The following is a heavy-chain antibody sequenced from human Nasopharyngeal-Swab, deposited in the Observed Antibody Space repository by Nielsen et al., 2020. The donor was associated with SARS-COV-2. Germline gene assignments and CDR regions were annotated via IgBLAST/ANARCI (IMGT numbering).Heavy chain of an antibody. V-gene: IGHV3-23*01. D-gene: IGHD3-22*01. CDR3: AKDTYYDSSGYFLFGYAFDI. J-gene: IGHJ3*02. CDR1: GFIFSNYW. CDR2: ISGSGGST. Sequence: GESLKVSCAGSGFIFSNYWMYWVRQAPGKGLEWVSAISGSGGSTYYADSVKGRFTISRDNSKNTLYLQMNSLRAEDTAVYYCAKDTYYDSSGYFLFGYAFDIWGQGTMVTVSS.